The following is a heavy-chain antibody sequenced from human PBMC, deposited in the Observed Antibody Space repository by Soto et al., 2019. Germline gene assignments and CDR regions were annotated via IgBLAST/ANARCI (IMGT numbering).Heavy chain of an antibody. CDR3: ERDAPTIAAQADY. D-gene: IGHD6-13*01. V-gene: IGHV1-18*01. J-gene: IGHJ4*02. CDR2: ISAYNGNT. Sequence: QVQLVQSGAEVKKPGASVKVSCKASGYTFTSYGISWVRQAPGQGLEWMGWISAYNGNTNYAQKLQGRVTMTTGTSNRTASMELRRLRADGTAEYSCERDAPTIAAQADYWGQGTLVTVSS. CDR1: GYTFTSYG.